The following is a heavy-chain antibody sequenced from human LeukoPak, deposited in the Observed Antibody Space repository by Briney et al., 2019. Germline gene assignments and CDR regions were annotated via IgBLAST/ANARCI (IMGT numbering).Heavy chain of an antibody. J-gene: IGHJ3*02. CDR2: IRSKAYGGTT. V-gene: IGHV3-49*04. Sequence: GGSLRLSCTASGFTFGDYAMSWVRQAPGKGLEWVGFIRSKAYGGTTEYAASVKGRFTISRDDSKIIAYLQMNSLKTEDTAVYYCTRVRYFDWLLNGGAFDIWGQGTMVTVSS. CDR3: TRVRYFDWLLNGGAFDI. D-gene: IGHD3-9*01. CDR1: GFTFGDYA.